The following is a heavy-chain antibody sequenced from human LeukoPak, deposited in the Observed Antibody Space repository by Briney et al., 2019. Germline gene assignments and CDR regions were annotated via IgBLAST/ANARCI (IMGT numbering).Heavy chain of an antibody. V-gene: IGHV1-46*01. Sequence: ASVKVSCKASGYTFTSYYMHWVRQAPGQGLEWMGIINPSGGSTSYAQKFQGRVTMTRDMSTSTVYMELSSLRSEDTAVYYCARASPESMIVVVITKNSFFDYWGQGTLVTVSS. CDR2: INPSGGST. CDR3: ARASPESMIVVVITKNSFFDY. J-gene: IGHJ4*02. D-gene: IGHD3-22*01. CDR1: GYTFTSYY.